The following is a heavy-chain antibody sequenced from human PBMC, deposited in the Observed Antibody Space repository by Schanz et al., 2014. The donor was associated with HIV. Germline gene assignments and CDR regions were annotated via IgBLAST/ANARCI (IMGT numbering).Heavy chain of an antibody. Sequence: QVQLVQSGAEVKKPGASVRVSCEASGYTFTTYDINWVRQATGQGLEWMGGIIPIFGTANYAQKFQVRVTITTDESTSTAYMELSSLRSAHTAVYFCARAAFSSEYYYGMDVWGQGTPVTVSS. CDR2: IIPIFGTA. D-gene: IGHD3-3*02. CDR1: GYTFTTYD. J-gene: IGHJ6*02. CDR3: ARAAFSSEYYYGMDV. V-gene: IGHV1-69*01.